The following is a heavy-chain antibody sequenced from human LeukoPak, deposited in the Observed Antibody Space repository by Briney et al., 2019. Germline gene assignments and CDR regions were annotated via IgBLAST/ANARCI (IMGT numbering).Heavy chain of an antibody. V-gene: IGHV3-23*01. CDR3: AKRGAEVGVTVAPGDY. J-gene: IGHJ4*02. D-gene: IGHD3-16*02. CDR2: TSGSGGST. CDR1: GFTFSSYS. Sequence: GGSLRLSCAASGFTFSSYSMNWVRQAPGKGLEWISATSGSGGSTYYADSVKGRFTISRDKSKNTLYLQMNSLRAEGTAVYYCAKRGAEVGVTVAPGDYWGQGTLVTVSS.